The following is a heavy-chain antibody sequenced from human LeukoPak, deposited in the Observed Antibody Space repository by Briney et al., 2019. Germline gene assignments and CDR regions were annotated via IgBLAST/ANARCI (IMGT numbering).Heavy chain of an antibody. Sequence: GGSLRLSCAASGFTFSSYWMSWVRQAPGKGLEWVANIKQDGSEKYYVDSVKGRFTMSRDNAKNSLYLQMNSLRAEDTAVYYRASDWGAYSSSSRRFDYWGQGTLVTVSS. D-gene: IGHD6-6*01. V-gene: IGHV3-7*01. J-gene: IGHJ4*02. CDR2: IKQDGSEK. CDR1: GFTFSSYW. CDR3: ASDWGAYSSSSRRFDY.